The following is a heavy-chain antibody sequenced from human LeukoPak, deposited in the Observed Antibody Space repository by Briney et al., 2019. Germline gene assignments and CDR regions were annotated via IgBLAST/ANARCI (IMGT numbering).Heavy chain of an antibody. Sequence: SETLSLTCAVYGGSFSGYYWSWIRQPPGKGLEWIGEINHSGSTNYNPSLKSRVSISVDTSKNQFSLKLSSVTGADTAVYYCARGLQNQTYHWFDPWGQGTLVTVSS. CDR1: GGSFSGYY. V-gene: IGHV4-34*01. CDR2: INHSGST. D-gene: IGHD1-14*01. J-gene: IGHJ5*02. CDR3: ARGLQNQTYHWFDP.